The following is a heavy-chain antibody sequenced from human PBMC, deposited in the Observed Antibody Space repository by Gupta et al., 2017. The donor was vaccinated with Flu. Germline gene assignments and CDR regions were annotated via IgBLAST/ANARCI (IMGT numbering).Heavy chain of an antibody. V-gene: IGHV3-9*01. D-gene: IGHD5-12*01. Sequence: EVQLVESGGGLVQPGRSLRLSCAASGFTFDDYAMHWVRQAPGKGLEWVSGISWNSGSIGYADSVKGRFTISRDNAKNSLYLQMNSLTAEDTALYYCAKDIYSGYDTPPRRSYGMDVWGQGTTVTVSS. CDR2: ISWNSGSI. J-gene: IGHJ6*02. CDR3: AKDIYSGYDTPPRRSYGMDV. CDR1: GFTFDDYA.